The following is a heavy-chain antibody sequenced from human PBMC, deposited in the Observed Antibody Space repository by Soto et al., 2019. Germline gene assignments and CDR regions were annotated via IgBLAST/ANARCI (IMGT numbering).Heavy chain of an antibody. CDR2: FDPEDGET. V-gene: IGHV1-24*01. Sequence: ASVKVSCKVSGYTLTELSMHWVRQAPGKGLEWMGGFDPEDGETIYAQKFQGRVTMTEDTSTDTAYMELSSLRSEDTAVYYCATLETFRITMVRGGFDPWGQGTLVTVSS. J-gene: IGHJ5*02. CDR3: ATLETFRITMVRGGFDP. CDR1: GYTLTELS. D-gene: IGHD3-10*01.